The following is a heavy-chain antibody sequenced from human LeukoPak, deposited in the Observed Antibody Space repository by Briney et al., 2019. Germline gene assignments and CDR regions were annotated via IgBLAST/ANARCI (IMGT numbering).Heavy chain of an antibody. D-gene: IGHD2-2*01. J-gene: IGHJ5*02. CDR1: GGSFSGYY. CDR3: ARFIVVVPAALGYWFDP. V-gene: IGHV4-34*01. CDR2: INHSGST. Sequence: PSETLSLTCAVYGGSFSGYYWSWIRQPPGKGLEWIGEINHSGSTNYNPSLKSRVTISVDTSKNQFSLKLSSVTAADTAVYYCARFIVVVPAALGYWFDPWGQGTLVTVSS.